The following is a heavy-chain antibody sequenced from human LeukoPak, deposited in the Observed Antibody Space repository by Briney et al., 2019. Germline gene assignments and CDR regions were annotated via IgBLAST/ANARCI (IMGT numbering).Heavy chain of an antibody. CDR2: IIPIFGTA. CDR3: ASQSSWGTFFDY. D-gene: IGHD6-13*01. Sequence: SVKVSCKASRGTFSNYAISWVRQAPGQGREWMGGIIPIFGTANYAQKFQGRVTITTDESTSTAYMELSSLRSEDTAVYYCASQSSWGTFFDYWGQGTLVTVSS. J-gene: IGHJ4*02. CDR1: RGTFSNYA. V-gene: IGHV1-69*05.